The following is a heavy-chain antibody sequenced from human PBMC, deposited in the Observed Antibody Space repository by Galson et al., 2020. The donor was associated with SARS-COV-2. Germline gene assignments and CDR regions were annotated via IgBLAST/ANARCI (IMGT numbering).Heavy chain of an antibody. CDR1: GFTFRGYW. J-gene: IGHJ4*02. CDR3: ARILPSGYYDH. D-gene: IGHD1-1*01. V-gene: IGHV3-7*01. CDR2: INRDGTQE. Sequence: GGSLRLSCTASGFTFRGYWMTWVRQPPGRGLEWVAYINRDGTQEDYVDSARCRFTISRDNVESSVYLQMNSLRAEDTAVYYCARILPSGYYDHWGQGTLVTVSS.